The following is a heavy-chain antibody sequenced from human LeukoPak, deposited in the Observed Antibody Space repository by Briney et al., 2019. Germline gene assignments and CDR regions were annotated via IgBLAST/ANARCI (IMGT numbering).Heavy chain of an antibody. Sequence: AALLLSCAASGFSSSSYAMICVRRPPAKGRVCVFAISGSGGSTYYADSVKGRFTISRDNSKNTLYLQMISLRAEDTAVYYCAKDRDYDTPDYWGQGTLVTVSS. J-gene: IGHJ4*02. CDR1: GFSSSSYA. V-gene: IGHV3-23*01. CDR2: ISGSGGST. D-gene: IGHD3-16*01. CDR3: AKDRDYDTPDY.